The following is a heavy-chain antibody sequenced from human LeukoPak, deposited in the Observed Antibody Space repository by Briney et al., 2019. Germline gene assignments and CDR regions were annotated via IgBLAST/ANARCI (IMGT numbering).Heavy chain of an antibody. V-gene: IGHV3-74*01. J-gene: IGHJ6*03. CDR2: INTDGYST. CDR1: GFIFSRHW. Sequence: ETGGSLRLSCTASGFIFSRHWMHWVRQAPGKGLVWVSRINTDGYSTTYADSVKDRFTISRDNAKNTLYLQLHSLRVDDTAVFYCATSSSPSVTYMDVWGKGTTVTVSS. D-gene: IGHD6-13*01. CDR3: ATSSSPSVTYMDV.